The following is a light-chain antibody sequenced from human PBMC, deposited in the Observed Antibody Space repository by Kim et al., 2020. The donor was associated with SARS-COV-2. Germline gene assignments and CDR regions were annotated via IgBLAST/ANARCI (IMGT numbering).Light chain of an antibody. Sequence: AWEQTVSIACQGDSLRTYYINWYQQKPGQAPVLVIHGENNRPSGIPDRVSGSRSGNTASLTITGAQAEDEADYYCNSRDISGNHLVFGGGTKLTVL. CDR3: NSRDISGNHLV. V-gene: IGLV3-19*01. CDR1: SLRTYY. CDR2: GEN. J-gene: IGLJ3*02.